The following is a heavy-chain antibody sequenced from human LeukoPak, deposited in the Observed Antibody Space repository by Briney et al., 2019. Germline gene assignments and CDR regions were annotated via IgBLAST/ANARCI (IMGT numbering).Heavy chain of an antibody. D-gene: IGHD2-2*01. CDR2: INPDDKSA. J-gene: IGHJ4*02. CDR3: ASIVVVPAAPDY. Sequence: GGSLRLSCAASGFTFSKYWLHWLRQAPGKGLVWVSRINPDDKSASYADSVKGRFTISRDNAKNSLYLQMNSLRAEDTAVYYCASIVVVPAAPDYWGQGTLVTVSS. CDR1: GFTFSKYW. V-gene: IGHV3-74*01.